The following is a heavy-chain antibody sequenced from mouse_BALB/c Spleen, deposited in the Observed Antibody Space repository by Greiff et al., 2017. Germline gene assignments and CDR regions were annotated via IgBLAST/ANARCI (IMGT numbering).Heavy chain of an antibody. Sequence: EVHLVESGPSLVKPSQTLSLTCSVTGDSITSGYWNWIRKFPGNKLEYMGYISYSGSTYYNPSLKSRISITRDTSKNQYYLQLNSVTTEDTATYYCARRGVGQAWFAYWGQGTLVTVSA. V-gene: IGHV3-8*02. CDR1: GDSITSGY. CDR2: ISYSGST. D-gene: IGHD1-1*02. J-gene: IGHJ3*01. CDR3: ARRGVGQAWFAY.